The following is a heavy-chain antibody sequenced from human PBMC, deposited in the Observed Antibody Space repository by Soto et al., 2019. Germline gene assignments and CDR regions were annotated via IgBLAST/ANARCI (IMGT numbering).Heavy chain of an antibody. CDR1: GGTFSSYA. D-gene: IGHD5-12*01. CDR3: ARGGDGYKPSLYYFDY. J-gene: IGHJ4*02. Sequence: QVQLVQSGAEVKKPGSSVKVSCKASGGTFSSYAISWVRQAPGQGLEWMGGIIPIFGTANYAQKFQGRVTITADKSTSTAYMELSSLRSEDTAVYYCARGGDGYKPSLYYFDYWGQGTLVTVSS. V-gene: IGHV1-69*06. CDR2: IIPIFGTA.